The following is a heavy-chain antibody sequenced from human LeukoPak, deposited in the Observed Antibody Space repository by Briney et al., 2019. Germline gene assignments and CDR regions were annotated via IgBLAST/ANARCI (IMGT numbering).Heavy chain of an antibody. J-gene: IGHJ3*02. CDR3: ARDWRDSSGKFPNDAFDI. Sequence: GGALRLSCAASGFTFSDNYMSWIRQAPGKGLEWVSYNSSSGSIYYADSVKGRFTISRDNAKNSLYLQMNSLRAEDTAVYYCARDWRDSSGKFPNDAFDIWGQGTMVTVSS. CDR1: GFTFSDNY. D-gene: IGHD3-22*01. CDR2: NSSSGSI. V-gene: IGHV3-11*04.